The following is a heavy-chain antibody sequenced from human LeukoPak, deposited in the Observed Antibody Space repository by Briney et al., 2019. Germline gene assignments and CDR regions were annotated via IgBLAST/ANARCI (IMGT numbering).Heavy chain of an antibody. CDR1: GGSFSGYY. Sequence: PSETLSLTCAVYGGSFSGYYWSWIRQPPGKGLEWIGEINHSGSTNYNPSLKSRVTISVDTSKNQFSLKLSSVTAADTAVYYCAREIIYSSGWSPFDYWGQGTLVTVSS. V-gene: IGHV4-34*01. D-gene: IGHD6-19*01. CDR3: AREIIYSSGWSPFDY. CDR2: INHSGST. J-gene: IGHJ4*02.